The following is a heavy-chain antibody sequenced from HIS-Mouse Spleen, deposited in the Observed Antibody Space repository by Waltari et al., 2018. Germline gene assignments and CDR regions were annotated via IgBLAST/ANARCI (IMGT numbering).Heavy chain of an antibody. CDR2: MNPNSGNT. J-gene: IGHJ4*02. Sequence: QVQLVQSGAEVKKPGASVKVSCKASGYTFTSYDINWVRPATGQGLEWIGWMNPNSGNTGYAQKFQGRVTMTRNTSISTAYMELSSLGSEDTAVYYCARGHDYSNYFDYWGQGTLVTVSS. D-gene: IGHD4-4*01. CDR1: GYTFTSYD. V-gene: IGHV1-8*01. CDR3: ARGHDYSNYFDY.